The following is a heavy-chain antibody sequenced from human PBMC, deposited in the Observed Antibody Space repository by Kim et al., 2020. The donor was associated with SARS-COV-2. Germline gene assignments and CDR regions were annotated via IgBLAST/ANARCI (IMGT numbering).Heavy chain of an antibody. Sequence: SETLSLTCTVSGGSISSSSYYWGWIRQPPGKGLEWIGSIYYSGSTYYNPSLKSRVTISVDTSKNQFSLKLSSVTAADTAVYYCARDVRLLWFGESPIHYFDYWGQGTLVTVSS. CDR3: ARDVRLLWFGESPIHYFDY. J-gene: IGHJ4*02. V-gene: IGHV4-39*07. D-gene: IGHD3-10*01. CDR1: GGSISSSSYY. CDR2: IYYSGST.